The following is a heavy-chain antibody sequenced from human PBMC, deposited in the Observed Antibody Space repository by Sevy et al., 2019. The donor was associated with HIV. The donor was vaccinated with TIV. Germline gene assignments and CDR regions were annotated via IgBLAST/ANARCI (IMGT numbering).Heavy chain of an antibody. D-gene: IGHD3-3*01. CDR1: GFTFSSHW. CDR3: ARGQVLRFLEWPTYGMDV. V-gene: IGHV3-74*01. Sequence: GGSLRLSCAASGFTFSSHWMFWVRQAPGKGLVWVSHINSHGTITNYADSVKGRFTISRDNAKNTVYLQINSLGAEDTAVYYCARGQVLRFLEWPTYGMDVWGQGTTVTVSS. J-gene: IGHJ6*02. CDR2: INSHGTIT.